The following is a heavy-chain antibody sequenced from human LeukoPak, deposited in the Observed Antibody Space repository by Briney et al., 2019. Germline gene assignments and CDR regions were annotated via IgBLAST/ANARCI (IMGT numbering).Heavy chain of an antibody. J-gene: IGHJ2*01. V-gene: IGHV4-4*09. Sequence: SETLSLTCTVSGGSISSYYWSWIRQPPGKGLEWIGYIYTSGSTNYNPSLKSRVTISVDTSKNQFSLKLSSVTAADTAVYHCARRGSLRGYLYWYFDLWGRGTLVTVSS. CDR1: GGSISSYY. CDR3: ARRGSLRGYLYWYFDL. D-gene: IGHD5-18*01. CDR2: IYTSGST.